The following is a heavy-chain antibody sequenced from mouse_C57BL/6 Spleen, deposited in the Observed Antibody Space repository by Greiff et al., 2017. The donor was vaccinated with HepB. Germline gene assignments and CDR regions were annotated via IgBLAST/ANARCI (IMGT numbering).Heavy chain of an antibody. CDR1: GYTFTDYY. V-gene: IGHV1-75*01. Sequence: VQLQQSGPELVKPGASVKISCKASGYTFTDYYINWVKQRPGQGLEWIGWIFPGSGSTYYNEKFKGKATLTVDKSSSTAYMLLSSLTSEDSAVYFCARPITTVVAKYYFDYWGQGTTLTVSS. J-gene: IGHJ2*01. CDR3: ARPITTVVAKYYFDY. D-gene: IGHD1-1*01. CDR2: IFPGSGST.